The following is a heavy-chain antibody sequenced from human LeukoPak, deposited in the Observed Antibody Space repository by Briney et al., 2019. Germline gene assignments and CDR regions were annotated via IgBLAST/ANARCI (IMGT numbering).Heavy chain of an antibody. CDR3: ARGASYWYYDSSGYGSGLY. CDR1: GYTFTGYY. CDR2: INPNSGGT. V-gene: IGHV1-2*02. J-gene: IGHJ4*02. D-gene: IGHD3-22*01. Sequence: ASLKVSCKASGYTFTGYYMHWVRQAPGQGLEWMGWINPNSGGTNYAQKFQGRVTMTRDTSISTAYMELSRLRSDDTAVYYCARGASYWYYDSSGYGSGLYWGQGTLVTVSS.